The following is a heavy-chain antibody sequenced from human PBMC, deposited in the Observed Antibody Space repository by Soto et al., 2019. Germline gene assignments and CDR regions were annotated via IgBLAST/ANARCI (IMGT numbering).Heavy chain of an antibody. CDR2: IYYSGST. CDR3: ARLFIAVGWFDP. J-gene: IGHJ5*02. D-gene: IGHD6-19*01. Sequence: SETLSLTCTVSGGSISSSSFYWGWIRQPPGKGLEWIGSIYYSGSTYYNPSLKSRLTISVDTSKNQFSLKLSSVTAADTAVYYCARLFIAVGWFDPWGQGTLVTVSS. CDR1: GGSISSSSFY. V-gene: IGHV4-39*01.